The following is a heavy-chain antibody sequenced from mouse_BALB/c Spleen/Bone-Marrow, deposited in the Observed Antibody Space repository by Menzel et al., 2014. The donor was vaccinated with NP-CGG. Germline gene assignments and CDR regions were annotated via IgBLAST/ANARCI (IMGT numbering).Heavy chain of an antibody. Sequence: LKKSGAELVRPGASVKLSCKASGYTFTSYWLNWVKQRPGQGLEWIGNIYPSDSYTNYNQKFKDKATLTVDKSSSTAYMQRSSPTSEDSAVYYCTRDYDGYQARDDWGQGTSVTVSS. V-gene: IGHV1-69*02. D-gene: IGHD2-3*01. J-gene: IGHJ4*01. CDR3: TRDYDGYQARDD. CDR2: IYPSDSYT. CDR1: GYTFTSYW.